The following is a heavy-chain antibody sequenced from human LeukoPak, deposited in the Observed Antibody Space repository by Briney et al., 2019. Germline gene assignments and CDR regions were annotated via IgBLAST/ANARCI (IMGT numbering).Heavy chain of an antibody. CDR1: GFTFSSYA. CDR2: IRYDGSNK. V-gene: IGHV3-30*02. CDR3: AKDPYDYGGNSASPFDY. D-gene: IGHD4-23*01. Sequence: GGSLRLSCAASGFTFSSYAMHWVRQAPGKGLEWVAFIRYDGSNKYYADSVKGRFTISRDNSKNTLYLQMNSLRAEDTAVYYCAKDPYDYGGNSASPFDYWGQGTLVTVSS. J-gene: IGHJ4*02.